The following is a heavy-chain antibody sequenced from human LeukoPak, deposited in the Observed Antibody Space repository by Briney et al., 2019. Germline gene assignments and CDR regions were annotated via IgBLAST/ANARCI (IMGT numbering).Heavy chain of an antibody. Sequence: GGSLRLSCAPSGFSFSRNAMSWVRQAPGKGLEWVSTFSGGDDSAQYADSVKGRFTMFSVNSENTLYLQMRSLRAEDTALYYCAKAYGSSSAFDHWGQGTLVTVSS. D-gene: IGHD3-22*01. V-gene: IGHV3-23*01. CDR1: GFSFSRNA. CDR3: AKAYGSSSAFDH. CDR2: FSGGDDSA. J-gene: IGHJ4*02.